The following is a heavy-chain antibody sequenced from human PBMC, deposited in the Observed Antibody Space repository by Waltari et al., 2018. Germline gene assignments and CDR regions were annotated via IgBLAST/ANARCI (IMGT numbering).Heavy chain of an antibody. CDR3: ARDPAIYGDYTSGNNWFDP. CDR2: IIPIFGTA. J-gene: IGHJ5*02. D-gene: IGHD4-17*01. CDR1: GGTLHSYA. Sequence: QVQLVQSGAEVKKPGSSVKVSCKASGGTLHSYALRWGRQARGHGLEWMGGIIPIFGTANYAQKFQGRVTITTDESTSTAYMELSSLRSEDTAVYYCARDPAIYGDYTSGNNWFDPWGQGTLVTVSS. V-gene: IGHV1-69*05.